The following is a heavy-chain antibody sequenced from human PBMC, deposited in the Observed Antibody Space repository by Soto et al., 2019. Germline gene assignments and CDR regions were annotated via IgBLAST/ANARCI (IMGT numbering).Heavy chain of an antibody. CDR2: IIPIVGQI. CDR1: GGTFSAFT. J-gene: IGHJ4*02. CDR3: AKERDVDSDIEKDY. D-gene: IGHD3-9*01. V-gene: IGHV1-69*08. Sequence: QVQLVQSGAEVKRPGSSVRVSCKASGGTFSAFTLNWVRQAPGQGLEWMGRIIPIVGQIDYAQKFQARVTHTADVSTSTAYMDLNSLRSDDTAVYYCAKERDVDSDIEKDYWGQGTLVSVSS.